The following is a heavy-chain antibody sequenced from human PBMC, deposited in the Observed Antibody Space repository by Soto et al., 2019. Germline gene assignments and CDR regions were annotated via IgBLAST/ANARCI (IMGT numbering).Heavy chain of an antibody. CDR1: GFTFSSYA. CDR2: ISDSGGST. CDR3: AKEGVEMAPPHLYYFDY. Sequence: EVQLLESGGGLVQPGGSLRLSCAASGFTFSSYAMSWVRQAPGKGLEWVSAISDSGGSTYYADSVKGRFTISRDNSKNTLYLQMNSLRAEDTAVYYCAKEGVEMAPPHLYYFDYWGQGTLVTVSS. J-gene: IGHJ4*02. V-gene: IGHV3-23*01. D-gene: IGHD5-12*01.